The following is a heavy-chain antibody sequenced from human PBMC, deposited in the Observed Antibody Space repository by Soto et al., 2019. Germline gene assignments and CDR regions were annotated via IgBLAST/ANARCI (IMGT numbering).Heavy chain of an antibody. CDR1: GYTFTSYD. Sequence: ASVKVSCKASGYTFTSYDINWVRQAPGQGLARMGWMSPNSGNTGYEQKFKGRVTMTRSTFISTVYMELSRLSSKVTAVSYCARGRELGARPPYYYYGMDVWGQGTTVTVSS. D-gene: IGHD3-10*01. V-gene: IGHV1-8*01. J-gene: IGHJ6*02. CDR3: ARGRELGARPPYYYYGMDV. CDR2: MSPNSGNT.